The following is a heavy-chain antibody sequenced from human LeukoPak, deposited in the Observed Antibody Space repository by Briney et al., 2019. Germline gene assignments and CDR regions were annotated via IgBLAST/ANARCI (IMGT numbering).Heavy chain of an antibody. J-gene: IGHJ3*02. CDR2: INHSGST. V-gene: IGHV4-39*07. D-gene: IGHD5-12*01. CDR3: ARGPRWLKAFDI. Sequence: PSETPSLXCTVSGGSISSSSYYWGWIRQPPGKGLEWIGEINHSGSTNYNPSLKSRVTISVDTSKNQFSLKLSSVTAADTAVYYCARGPRWLKAFDIWGQGTMVTVSS. CDR1: GGSISSSSYY.